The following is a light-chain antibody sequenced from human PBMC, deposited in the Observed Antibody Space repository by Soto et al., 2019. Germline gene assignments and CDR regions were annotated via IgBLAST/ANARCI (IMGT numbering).Light chain of an antibody. CDR1: SSDVGGYNY. Sequence: QSALTQPASVSGSPGQSIAISCTGTSSDVGGYNYVSWYQQHPGKAPKLLIYNVNNRPSGVSDSFSGSKSGNTASLTISGLQVEDDADYYCNSCTRGGTLADVFGSGTELTVL. V-gene: IGLV2-14*03. J-gene: IGLJ1*01. CDR2: NVN. CDR3: NSCTRGGTLADV.